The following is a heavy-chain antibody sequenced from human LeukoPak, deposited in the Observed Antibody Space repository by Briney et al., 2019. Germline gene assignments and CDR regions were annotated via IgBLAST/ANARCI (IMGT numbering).Heavy chain of an antibody. Sequence: GGSLRLSCAASGFTFSSYGMHWVRQAPGKGLEWVAVISYDGSNKYYADSVKGRFTISRDNSKNTLYLQMNSLRAEDTAVYYCARSSRGAAAGFDYWGQGTLVTVSS. CDR1: GFTFSSYG. CDR2: ISYDGSNK. CDR3: ARSSRGAAAGFDY. D-gene: IGHD6-13*01. V-gene: IGHV3-30*03. J-gene: IGHJ4*02.